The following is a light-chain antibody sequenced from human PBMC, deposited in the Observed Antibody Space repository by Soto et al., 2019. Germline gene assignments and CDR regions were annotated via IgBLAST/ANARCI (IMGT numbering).Light chain of an antibody. CDR1: QTISSW. CDR3: QHYNSYSEA. V-gene: IGKV1-5*03. Sequence: DIQMTQSPSTLSGSVGDRVTITCRASQTISSWLAWYQQKPGKAPKLLIYKASTLKSGVPSRFSVSGSGTEFTLTISSLQTDDLAPYYCQHYNSYSEAFGQGTKVELK. J-gene: IGKJ1*01. CDR2: KAS.